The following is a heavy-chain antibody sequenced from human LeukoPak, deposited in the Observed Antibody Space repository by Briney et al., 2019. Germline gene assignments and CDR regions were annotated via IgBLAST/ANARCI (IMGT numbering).Heavy chain of an antibody. Sequence: SETLSLTCTVSGYSISSGYYWGWIRQPPGKGLEWIGYIFYSGSTNYNPSLKSRVTISVDTSKNQFSLKLSSVTAADTAVYYCARVYYSNSYDYWYFDLWGRGTLVTVSS. D-gene: IGHD6-13*01. CDR2: IFYSGST. J-gene: IGHJ2*01. CDR3: ARVYYSNSYDYWYFDL. CDR1: GYSISSGYY. V-gene: IGHV4-38-2*02.